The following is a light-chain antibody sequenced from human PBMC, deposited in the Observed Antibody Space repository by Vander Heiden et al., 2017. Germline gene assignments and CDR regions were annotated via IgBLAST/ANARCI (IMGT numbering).Light chain of an antibody. V-gene: IGKV3-20*01. CDR3: QQYGSSSFT. J-gene: IGKJ3*01. Sequence: GTLSLSPGEGATLSCRASQTISSSYLAWYQQQPGQAPKLLIYGASTRASGIPDRFRGSGSGTDFTLTISRLEPEDFAVYYCQQYGSSSFTFGPGTKVDIK. CDR1: QTISSSY. CDR2: GAS.